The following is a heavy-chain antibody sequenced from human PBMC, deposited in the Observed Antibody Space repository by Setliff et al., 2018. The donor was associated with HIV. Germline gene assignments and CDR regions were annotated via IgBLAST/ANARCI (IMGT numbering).Heavy chain of an antibody. D-gene: IGHD2-15*01. V-gene: IGHV4-31*03. CDR2: IYHNGST. CDR3: ARGGGSRAATSSYYYMDV. CDR1: GGSIGIGGYY. J-gene: IGHJ6*03. Sequence: PSETLSLTCTVSGGSIGIGGYYWGWIRQHPGKGLEWIGYIYHNGSTYYNPSLKSRVIISVDTSKNQFSLKLSSVTAADTAVYYCARGGGSRAATSSYYYMDVWGKGTTVTVSS.